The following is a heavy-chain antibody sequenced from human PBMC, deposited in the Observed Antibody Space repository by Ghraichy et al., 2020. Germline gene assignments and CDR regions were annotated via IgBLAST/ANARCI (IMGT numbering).Heavy chain of an antibody. CDR2: INPNNGGT. Sequence: APVKVSCKASGYSFTGYYIHWVRQAPGQRLEWMGWINPNNGGTNYAQKFQGWVTMTRDTSINTAYMELSRLRSDDTAVYYCARGPVISYYYDSSDYYYAWAFDIWGQGTMVTVSS. V-gene: IGHV1-2*04. D-gene: IGHD3-22*01. CDR3: ARGPVISYYYDSSDYYYAWAFDI. J-gene: IGHJ3*02. CDR1: GYSFTGYY.